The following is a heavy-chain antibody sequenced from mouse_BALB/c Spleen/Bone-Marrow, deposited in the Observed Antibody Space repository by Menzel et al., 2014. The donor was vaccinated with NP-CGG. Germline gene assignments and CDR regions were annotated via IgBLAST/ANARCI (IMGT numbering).Heavy chain of an antibody. CDR2: INPNNGGT. CDR3: ARSYGYERSWFAY. D-gene: IGHD2-2*01. CDR1: GYTFTEYT. J-gene: IGHJ3*01. V-gene: IGHV1-18*01. Sequence: EVQLVESGPEVVKPGASVKISCKTSGYTFTEYTMHWVKQSHGESLEWIGGINPNNGGTTYNQKFKGKATLTVDKSSSTAYMELRSLTSEDSAVYYCARSYGYERSWFAYWGQGTLVTVSA.